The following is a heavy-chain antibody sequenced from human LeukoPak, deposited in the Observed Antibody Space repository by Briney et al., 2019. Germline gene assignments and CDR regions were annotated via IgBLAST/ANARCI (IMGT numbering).Heavy chain of an antibody. V-gene: IGHV4-38-2*02. Sequence: SETLSLTCSVSGYSISSGYYWGWVRQPPGKGLQWIASISHRGITYYNPSLKSRVTMSIDTSKNQFSLTLTSVTAADTGVYYCARALSGPQEMAWGQGTLVTVSS. CDR1: GYSISSGYY. CDR3: ARALSGPQEMA. J-gene: IGHJ5*02. CDR2: ISHRGIT. D-gene: IGHD5-24*01.